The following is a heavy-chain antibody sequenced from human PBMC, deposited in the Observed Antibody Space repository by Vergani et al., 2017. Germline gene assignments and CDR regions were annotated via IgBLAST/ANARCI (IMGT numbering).Heavy chain of an antibody. J-gene: IGHJ4*02. V-gene: IGHV5-51*01. CDR3: DRLXERDSSGSKYFDY. CDR2: IHPADSDT. CDR1: GYSFTNYW. D-gene: IGHD3-22*01. Sequence: EVQLVQSGAEVKKPGESLNISCQNSGYSFTNYWIGWVRQMPGKGLEWMGIIHPADSDTRYSPSFQGQVTISVDKSISTAYLQRSSLRASDSAMYYCDRLXERDSSGSKYFDYWGQGTLVTVSS.